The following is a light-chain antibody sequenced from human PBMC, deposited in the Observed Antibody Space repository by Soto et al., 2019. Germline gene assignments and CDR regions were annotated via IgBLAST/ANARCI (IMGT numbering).Light chain of an antibody. V-gene: IGKV3-20*01. Sequence: VVLTQSPATLSLSPGERATLSCRASQSVSSYLAWYQQKPGQAPRLLIYDASNRATGIPARFSGSGSGTDFTLTISTLEPEDFAVYYCQQYGSSWTFGQGTKVDIK. CDR1: QSVSSY. J-gene: IGKJ1*01. CDR3: QQYGSSWT. CDR2: DAS.